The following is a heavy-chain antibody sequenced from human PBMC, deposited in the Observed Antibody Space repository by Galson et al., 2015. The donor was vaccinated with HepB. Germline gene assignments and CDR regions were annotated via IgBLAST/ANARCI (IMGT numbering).Heavy chain of an antibody. CDR3: ARAITMVGGVTKYYGMDV. J-gene: IGHJ6*02. V-gene: IGHV1-46*01. Sequence: SVKVSCKASGYTFTTHYMHWVRQAPGQGLEWVGIINPTGGRAYYAQQFQGRFTMTRDTSASTVYMEMSSLRSEDTAVYYCARAITMVGGVTKYYGMDVWGQGTTVTVSS. D-gene: IGHD3-10*01. CDR2: INPTGGRA. CDR1: GYTFTTHY.